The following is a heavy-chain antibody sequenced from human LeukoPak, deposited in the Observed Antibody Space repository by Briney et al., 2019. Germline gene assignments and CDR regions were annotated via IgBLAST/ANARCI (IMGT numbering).Heavy chain of an antibody. D-gene: IGHD6-13*01. CDR2: IYYSGST. Sequence: KPSETLSLTCTVSGGSISSSSYYWGWIRQPPGRGLEWIGSIYYSGSTYYNPSLKSRVTISVDTSKNQFSLKLSSVTAADTAVYYCARGGIAAMYYFDYWGQGTLVTVSS. V-gene: IGHV4-39*01. CDR3: ARGGIAAMYYFDY. CDR1: GGSISSSSYY. J-gene: IGHJ4*02.